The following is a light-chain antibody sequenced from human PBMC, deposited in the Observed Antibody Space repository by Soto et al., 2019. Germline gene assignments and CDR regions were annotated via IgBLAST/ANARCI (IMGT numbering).Light chain of an antibody. CDR2: GAS. J-gene: IGKJ4*01. Sequence: EIVMTQSPDTLSVSPGERATLSYRASQSINANLAWYQQKPGQAPTLLIYGASNRATGIPARFSGSGSGTEFTLTISSLQSEDFAVYYCQQCNKWSPLTFGGGTKVEIK. CDR1: QSINAN. V-gene: IGKV3D-15*01. CDR3: QQCNKWSPLT.